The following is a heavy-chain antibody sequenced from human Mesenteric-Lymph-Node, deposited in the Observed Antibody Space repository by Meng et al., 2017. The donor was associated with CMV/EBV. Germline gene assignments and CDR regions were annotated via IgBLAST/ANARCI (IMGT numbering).Heavy chain of an antibody. D-gene: IGHD3-16*02. V-gene: IGHV4-59*08. Sequence: SETLSLTCTVSGGSISSYYWGWIRQSPGKGLEWIGYIYYSGNTNSNPSLKSRVTISVDTSKNQFSLKLSSVTAADTAVYYCARLSSDDYVWGSYQTAPFDYWGQGTLVTVSS. J-gene: IGHJ4*02. CDR2: IYYSGNT. CDR1: GGSISSYY. CDR3: ARLSSDDYVWGSYQTAPFDY.